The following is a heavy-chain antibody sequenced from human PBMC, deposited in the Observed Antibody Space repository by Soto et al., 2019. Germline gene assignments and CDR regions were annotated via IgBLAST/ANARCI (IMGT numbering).Heavy chain of an antibody. CDR3: ARVMITFGGVIVITVDAFDI. Sequence: ASLKVSCKASGYTFTSYGINWVRQAPGQGLEWMGWISAYNGNTNYAQKLQGRVTMTTDTSTSTAYMELRSLRSDDTAVYYCARVMITFGGVIVITVDAFDIWGQGTMVTVSS. J-gene: IGHJ3*02. CDR2: ISAYNGNT. D-gene: IGHD3-16*02. V-gene: IGHV1-18*04. CDR1: GYTFTSYG.